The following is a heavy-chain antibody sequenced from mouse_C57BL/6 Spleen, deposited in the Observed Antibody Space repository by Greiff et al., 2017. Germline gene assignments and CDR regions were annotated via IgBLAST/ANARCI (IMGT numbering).Heavy chain of an antibody. J-gene: IGHJ1*03. CDR1: GYTFTSYW. V-gene: IGHV1-53*01. CDR2: INPSNGGT. D-gene: IGHD2-3*01. Sequence: QVQLQQPGTELVKPGASVKLSRKASGYTFTSYWMHWVKQRPGQGLEWIGNINPSNGGTNYNEEFKSKATLTVDKSSSTAYMQLSSLTSEDSAVYYCARWDLSRRYFDVWGTGTTVTVSS. CDR3: ARWDLSRRYFDV.